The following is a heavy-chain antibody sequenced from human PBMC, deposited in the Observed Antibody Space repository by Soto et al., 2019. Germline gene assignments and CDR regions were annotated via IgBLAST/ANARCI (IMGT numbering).Heavy chain of an antibody. V-gene: IGHV3-21*01. D-gene: IGHD1-1*01. CDR2: ITTTGSNT. Sequence: EVQLVESGGGLVKPGGSLRLSCAASGFPFSVYSMNWVRQAPGKGLGWVSSITTTGSNTYYKDSVQARFTISRDTAKNSVFLRMDSLRSEDPAIYYCPRGKHWSVDYWGQGTLVTVSA. J-gene: IGHJ4*01. CDR3: PRGKHWSVDY. CDR1: GFPFSVYS.